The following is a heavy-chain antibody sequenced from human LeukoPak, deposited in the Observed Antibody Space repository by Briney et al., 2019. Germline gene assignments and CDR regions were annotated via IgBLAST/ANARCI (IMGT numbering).Heavy chain of an antibody. V-gene: IGHV1-2*02. J-gene: IGHJ6*03. D-gene: IGHD3-3*01. Sequence: ASVKVSCKASGKTFTGYYMHWVRQAPGQGLEWMGWINPNSGGTNYAQKFQGRVTMTRDTSISTAYMELSRLRSDDTAVYYCARPITIFPYYMDVWGKGTTVTVSS. CDR3: ARPITIFPYYMDV. CDR1: GKTFTGYY. CDR2: INPNSGGT.